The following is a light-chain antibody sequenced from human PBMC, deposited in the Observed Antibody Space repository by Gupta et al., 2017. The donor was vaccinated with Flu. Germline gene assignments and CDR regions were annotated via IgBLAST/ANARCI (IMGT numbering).Light chain of an antibody. CDR2: EVT. J-gene: IGLJ1*01. V-gene: IGLV2-8*01. Sequence: QSALTQPPSASGSPGQSVTISCPGTSSDVGAYDSVSWYQQHPGKAPKLLIYEVTKRPSGVPDRFSGSKSANTASLTVSGLQAEDEADYYCTSYAGGNISYLCGSGTRVTVL. CDR3: TSYAGGNISYL. CDR1: SSDVGAYDS.